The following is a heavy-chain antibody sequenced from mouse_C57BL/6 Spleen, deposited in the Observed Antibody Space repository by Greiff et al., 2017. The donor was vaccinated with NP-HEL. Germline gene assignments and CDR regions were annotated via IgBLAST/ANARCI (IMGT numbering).Heavy chain of an antibody. J-gene: IGHJ3*01. CDR2: INYDGSST. Sequence: EVKVEESEGGLVQPGSSMKLSCTASGFTFSDYYMAWVRQVPEKGLEWVANINYDGSSTYYLDSLKSRFIISRDNAKNILYLQMSSLKSEDTATYYCAREDSSGYVWFAYWGQGTLVTVSA. D-gene: IGHD3-2*02. CDR1: GFTFSDYY. V-gene: IGHV5-16*01. CDR3: AREDSSGYVWFAY.